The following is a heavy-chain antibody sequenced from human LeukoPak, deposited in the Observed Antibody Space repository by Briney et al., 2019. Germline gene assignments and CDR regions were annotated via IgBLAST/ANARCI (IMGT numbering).Heavy chain of an antibody. V-gene: IGHV3-7*01. Sequence: GGSLRLSCTASGFTFSTYWMSWVRQAPGEGLEWLADINPDGRDKKYVGSVKGRFTISRDNAKNSLYLHMNSLRAEDTAVYYCATRWQPDYWGQGTLVTVSS. D-gene: IGHD2-15*01. CDR3: ATRWQPDY. CDR2: INPDGRDK. J-gene: IGHJ4*02. CDR1: GFTFSTYW.